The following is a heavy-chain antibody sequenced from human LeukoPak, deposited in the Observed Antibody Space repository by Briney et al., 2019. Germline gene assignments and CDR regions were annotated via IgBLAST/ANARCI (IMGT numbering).Heavy chain of an antibody. D-gene: IGHD3-22*01. CDR2: ISSSGDIT. J-gene: IGHJ4*02. CDR1: GFTISSYS. V-gene: IGHV3-23*01. CDR3: AKDRPNYHESNGHYYRRNGDY. Sequence: GALRLSCAASGFTISSYSMSWVRQAPGKGLEWVSAISSSGDITFYADSVKGRFTISRDNSRYTLYLQMNSLRAEDAAMYYCAKDRPNYHESNGHYYRRNGDYWGQGTLVTVSS.